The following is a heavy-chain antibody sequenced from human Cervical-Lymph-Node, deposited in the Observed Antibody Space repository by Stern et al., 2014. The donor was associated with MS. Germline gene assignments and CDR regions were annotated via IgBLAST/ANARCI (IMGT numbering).Heavy chain of an antibody. CDR1: GYTFINFY. D-gene: IGHD5-18*01. Sequence: VQLVESGAEVKKPGASVKVSCKATGYTFINFYMHWVRQAPGQGLEWMGIINPSDGSTSYAQTLQDRVTMTRDTSTNTFYMELGSLRSEDTAVYYCAREHTAMGFGFWGQGTLVTVSS. J-gene: IGHJ4*02. CDR2: INPSDGST. CDR3: AREHTAMGFGF. V-gene: IGHV1-46*04.